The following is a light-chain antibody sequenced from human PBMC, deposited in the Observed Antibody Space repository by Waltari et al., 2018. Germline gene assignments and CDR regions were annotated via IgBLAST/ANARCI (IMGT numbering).Light chain of an antibody. CDR3: CSYTTSSTVL. CDR2: GVS. J-gene: IGLJ2*01. CDR1: RRDVGGYNY. Sequence: QSAPTQPPSVSGSPGKSVTISCTGTRRDVGGYNYVSWSQQHPGKAPKLMIYGVSNRPSGVSDRFSGSKSGNTASLTISGLQAEDEADYYCCSYTTSSTVLFGGGTRLTVL. V-gene: IGLV2-14*01.